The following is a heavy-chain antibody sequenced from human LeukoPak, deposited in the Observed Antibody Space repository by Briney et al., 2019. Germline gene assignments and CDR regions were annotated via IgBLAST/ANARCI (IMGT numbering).Heavy chain of an antibody. V-gene: IGHV3-23*01. D-gene: IGHD2-15*01. CDR1: GFTFSDYY. Sequence: GGSLRLSCAASGFTFSDYYMSWIRQAPGKGLEWVSAISGSGGSTYYADSVKGRFTISRDNSKNTLYLQMNSLRAEDTAVYYCAKEPSRIVVVVAAAVVDWGQGTLVTVSS. CDR2: ISGSGGST. J-gene: IGHJ4*02. CDR3: AKEPSRIVVVVAAAVVD.